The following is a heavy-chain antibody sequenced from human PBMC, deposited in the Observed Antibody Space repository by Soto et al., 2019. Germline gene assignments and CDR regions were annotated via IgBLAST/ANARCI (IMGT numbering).Heavy chain of an antibody. D-gene: IGHD3-10*01. CDR3: ARGSGSNWFDP. J-gene: IGHJ5*02. CDR1: GYTLTRYD. CDR2: MNPNSGNT. Sequence: ASVKVSCKASGYTLTRYDINWGRQATGQGLEWMGWMNPNSGNTGYAQKFQGRVTMTRNTSISTAYMELSSLRSEDTAVYYCARGSGSNWFDPWGQGTLVTVSS. V-gene: IGHV1-8*01.